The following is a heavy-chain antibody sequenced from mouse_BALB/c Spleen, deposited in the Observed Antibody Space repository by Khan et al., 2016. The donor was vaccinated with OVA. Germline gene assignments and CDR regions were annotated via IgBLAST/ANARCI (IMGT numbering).Heavy chain of an antibody. J-gene: IGHJ4*01. V-gene: IGHV3-2*02. CDR3: ARDDSRYNYAMDY. Sequence: EVQLQESGPGLVKPSQSLSLTCTVTGYSITSDYAWNWIRQFPGNKLEWMGYINYSGSTNYNPSLKSRITITRDTSNNQFFLQLNSLTKADTATYYCARDDSRYNYAMDYWGQGTSVTVSS. CDR2: INYSGST. D-gene: IGHD2-4*01. CDR1: GYSITSDYA.